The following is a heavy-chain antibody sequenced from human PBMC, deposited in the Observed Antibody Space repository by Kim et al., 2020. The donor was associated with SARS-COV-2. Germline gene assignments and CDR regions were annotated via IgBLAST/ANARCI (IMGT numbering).Heavy chain of an antibody. Sequence: GGSLRLSCAASGFTFSSYGMYWVRQAPGKGLEWVAVISYDGSNKYYADSVKGRFTISRDNSKNTLYLQMNSLRAEDTAVYYCARDLLGGYSYDFDYWGQGTLVTVSS. J-gene: IGHJ4*02. CDR3: ARDLLGGYSYDFDY. CDR2: ISYDGSNK. CDR1: GFTFSSYG. D-gene: IGHD5-18*01. V-gene: IGHV3-33*05.